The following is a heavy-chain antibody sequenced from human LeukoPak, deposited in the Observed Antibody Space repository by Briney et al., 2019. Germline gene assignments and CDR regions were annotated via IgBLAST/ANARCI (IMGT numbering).Heavy chain of an antibody. Sequence: PSETLSLTCAVSGYSISSGYYWGWTRQPPGKGRAWIGSIYHSGSTYYNPSLKSRVTISVDTSKNQFSLKLSSVTAADTAVYYCARENYGSGPFDYWGQGTLVTVSS. CDR1: GYSISSGYY. V-gene: IGHV4-38-2*01. D-gene: IGHD3-10*01. J-gene: IGHJ4*02. CDR2: IYHSGST. CDR3: ARENYGSGPFDY.